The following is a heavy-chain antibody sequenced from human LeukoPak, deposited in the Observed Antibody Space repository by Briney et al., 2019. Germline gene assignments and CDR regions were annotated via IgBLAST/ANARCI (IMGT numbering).Heavy chain of an antibody. J-gene: IGHJ4*02. CDR3: AKSGYWSYSGLRYYFDY. CDR2: ISIGGRTQ. D-gene: IGHD1-26*01. V-gene: IGHV3-48*04. Sequence: GGSLRLSCAASAFTFSRYGMHWVRQAPGKGLEWVSYISIGGRTQYYADSVKGRFTISRDNAKNSLYLQMNSLRAEDTAVYYCAKSGYWSYSGLRYYFDYWGQGTLVTVSS. CDR1: AFTFSRYG.